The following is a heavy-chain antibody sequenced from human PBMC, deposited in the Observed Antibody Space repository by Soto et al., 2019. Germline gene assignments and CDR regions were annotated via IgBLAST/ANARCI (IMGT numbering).Heavy chain of an antibody. CDR1: GYTFTNYG. CDR2: ISTYNGKT. CDR3: ARDNGDSGASLIDF. Sequence: QVQLAQSGPEVKKPGASVKVSCKASGYTFTNYGLSWVRQAPGQGLEWMGWISTYNGKTDYAQKFQDRVTLTIDTSTTTGNMEVRSLRSDDTAIYYCARDNGDSGASLIDFWGQGTLVTVSS. J-gene: IGHJ4*02. D-gene: IGHD3-22*01. V-gene: IGHV1-18*04.